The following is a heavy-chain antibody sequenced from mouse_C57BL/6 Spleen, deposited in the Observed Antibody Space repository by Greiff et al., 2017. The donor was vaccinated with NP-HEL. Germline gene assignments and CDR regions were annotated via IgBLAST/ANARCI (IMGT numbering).Heavy chain of an antibody. CDR2: IHPNSGST. J-gene: IGHJ4*01. CDR3: ACYDYDENYAMDY. D-gene: IGHD2-4*01. CDR1: GYTFTSYW. Sequence: VQLQQPGAELVKPGASVKLSCKASGYTFTSYWMHWVKQRPGQGLEWIGMIHPNSGSTNYNEKFKSKATLTVDKSSSTAYMQLSSLTSEDSAVYYCACYDYDENYAMDYWGQGTSVTVSS. V-gene: IGHV1-64*01.